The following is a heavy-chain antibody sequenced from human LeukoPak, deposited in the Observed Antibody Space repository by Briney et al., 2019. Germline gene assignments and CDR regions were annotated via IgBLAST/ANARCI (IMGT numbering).Heavy chain of an antibody. CDR2: ISSSSSYI. CDR1: GFTFSNYA. CDR3: ARDEAGYCSSTSCYGWSYYYYYMDV. J-gene: IGHJ6*03. Sequence: GGSLRLSCAASGFTFSNYAMTWVRQAPGKGLEWVSSISSSSSYIYYADSVEGRFTISRDNAKNSLYLQMNSLRAEDTAVYYCARDEAGYCSSTSCYGWSYYYYYMDVWGKGTTVTVSS. D-gene: IGHD2-2*01. V-gene: IGHV3-21*01.